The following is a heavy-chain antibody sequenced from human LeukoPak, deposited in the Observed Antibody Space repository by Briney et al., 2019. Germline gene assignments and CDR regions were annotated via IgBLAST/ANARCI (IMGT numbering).Heavy chain of an antibody. J-gene: IGHJ5*02. CDR3: ANQNSSGTHLWFDP. CDR2: ISTSSSYI. Sequence: GGSLRLSCAASGFTFSSYTMNWVRQAPGKGLEWVSSISTSSSYIYYADSVKGRFTISRDNAKNSLYLQMNSLRAEDTAVYYCANQNSSGTHLWFDPWGQGTLVTVSS. V-gene: IGHV3-21*01. CDR1: GFTFSSYT. D-gene: IGHD3-22*01.